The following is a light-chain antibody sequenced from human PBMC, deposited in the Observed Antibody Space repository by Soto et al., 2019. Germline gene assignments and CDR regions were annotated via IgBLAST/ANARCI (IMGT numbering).Light chain of an antibody. CDR1: SSDVGGSNH. CDR3: SSYTTIRTVK. CDR2: DVT. J-gene: IGLJ2*01. Sequence: QSALTEPASVSGSAAQSITISCTRTSSDVGGSNHVSWYQQHPDKAPRLMIYDVTNRPSGVSNRFSGSKSGNTASLTISGLQAEDEADYYSSSYTTIRTVKFGGGTKVTVL. V-gene: IGLV2-14*03.